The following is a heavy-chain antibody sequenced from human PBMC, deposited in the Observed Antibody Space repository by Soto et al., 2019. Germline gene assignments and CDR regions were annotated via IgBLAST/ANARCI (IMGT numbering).Heavy chain of an antibody. Sequence: SVKVSCKASGGTFSSYRINWVRQAPGQGLEWMGGIVPIYRTADSAQEFQGRVTITADESARTAYMELRSLKSRDTAVYYCVRDSGARLSSSWGQVTLATVSS. CDR1: GGTFSSYR. D-gene: IGHD6-13*01. CDR2: IVPIYRTA. V-gene: IGHV1-69*13. J-gene: IGHJ4*02. CDR3: VRDSGARLSSS.